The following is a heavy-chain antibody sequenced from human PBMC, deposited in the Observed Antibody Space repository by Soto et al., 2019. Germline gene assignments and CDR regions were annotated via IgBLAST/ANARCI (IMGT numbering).Heavy chain of an antibody. CDR2: INPNSGGT. Sequence: ASVKVSCKASGYAFSNYFIYWIRQAPGQGLECMGWINPNSGGTVYAQKFQGRVTMTRDMSVDTAYMELSSLRSEDTAVYYCASDFRVGQSVISHHFFDLWGRGTLVTVSS. CDR3: ASDFRVGQSVISHHFFDL. J-gene: IGHJ2*01. V-gene: IGHV1-2*02. CDR1: GYAFSNYF.